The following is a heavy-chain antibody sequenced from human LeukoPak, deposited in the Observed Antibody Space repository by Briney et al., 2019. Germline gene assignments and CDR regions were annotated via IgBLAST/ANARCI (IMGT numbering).Heavy chain of an antibody. J-gene: IGHJ4*02. CDR3: ARQNYGAAPLRY. CDR2: INHSGRT. CDR1: GGSFNDYD. V-gene: IGHV4-34*01. D-gene: IGHD4/OR15-4a*01. Sequence: SETLSLTCSVYGGSFNDYDWSWVRQPPGKGLEWIGEINHSGRTNYNPSLKSRVTISVDTSKNQFSLKLSSVTAADTAVYYCARQNYGAAPLRYWGQGTLVTVSS.